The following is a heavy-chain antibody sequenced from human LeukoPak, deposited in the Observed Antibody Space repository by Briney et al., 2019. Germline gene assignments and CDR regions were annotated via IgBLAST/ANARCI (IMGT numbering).Heavy chain of an antibody. V-gene: IGHV3-48*03. D-gene: IGHD2-15*01. CDR2: ISSSGSTI. CDR3: ASTKRVPYCSGGSCYSPLDY. J-gene: IGHJ4*02. Sequence: GGSLRLSCAASGFTFSSYEMNWVRQAPGKGLEWVSYISSSGSTIYYADSVKGRLTISRGNAKNSLYLQMNSLRAEDTAVYYCASTKRVPYCSGGSCYSPLDYWGQGTLVTVSS. CDR1: GFTFSSYE.